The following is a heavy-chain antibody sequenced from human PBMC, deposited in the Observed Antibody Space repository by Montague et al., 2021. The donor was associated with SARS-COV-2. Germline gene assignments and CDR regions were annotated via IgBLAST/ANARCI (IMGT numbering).Heavy chain of an antibody. V-gene: IGHV2-5*02. CDR1: GFSLSTNGVG. CDR2: IYWDGDK. CDR3: AHRREDATLRSSFFDX. D-gene: IGHD1-1*01. Sequence: PALVKPTQTLTLTCTFSGFSLSTNGVGVGWIRQPPGKALEWLALIYWDGDKRYSTSLKSRLTISRDTSKNQVVLTMTNMNPVDTATYYCAHRREDATLRSSFFDXWGQGTLVTVSS. J-gene: IGHJ5*02.